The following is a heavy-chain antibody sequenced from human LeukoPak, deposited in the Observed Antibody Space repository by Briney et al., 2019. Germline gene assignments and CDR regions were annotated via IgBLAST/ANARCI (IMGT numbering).Heavy chain of an antibody. V-gene: IGHV3-33*01. D-gene: IGHD2-8*01. CDR2: IWYDGSNK. CDR3: ARDRLYCTNGVCPSPLYYFDY. J-gene: IGHJ4*02. Sequence: GGSLRLLCAASGFTFSSYGMHWVRQAPGKGLEWVAVIWYDGSNKYYADSVKGRFTISRDNSKNTLYLQMNSLRAEDTAVYYCARDRLYCTNGVCPSPLYYFDYWGQGTLVTVSS. CDR1: GFTFSSYG.